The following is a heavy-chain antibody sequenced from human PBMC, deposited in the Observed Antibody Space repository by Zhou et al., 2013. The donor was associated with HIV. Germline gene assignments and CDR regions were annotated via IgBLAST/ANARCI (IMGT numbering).Heavy chain of an antibody. CDR3: ASGTHDLRELSWLSDN. D-gene: IGHD3-16*02. CDR2: FIPLFGTS. V-gene: IGHV1-69*01. CDR1: GYNFTGYY. Sequence: QVQLVQSGAEVKKPGASVKVSCKASGYNFTGYYIHWVRQAPGRGLEWMGGFIPLFGTSNFAQNFQARVTFSADASMRTAYMELRGLTSEDSAVYYCASGTHDLRELSWLSDNWGQGTLLIVSS. J-gene: IGHJ4*02.